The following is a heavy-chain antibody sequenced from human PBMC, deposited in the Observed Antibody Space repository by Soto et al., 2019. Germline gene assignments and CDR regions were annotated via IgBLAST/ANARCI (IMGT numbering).Heavy chain of an antibody. D-gene: IGHD6-13*01. J-gene: IGHJ3*01. V-gene: IGHV3-7*05. Sequence: EVQLVESGGGLVQPGGSLRLSCAGSGFTFSTYWMTWVRQAPGIGLEWVANIKQDGSKIHCADSVKGRFTISRDNAESALFLQMDSLRAEDTAVYYCARDSSPSYSDRWYDAVDVWSPGTMVTVSS. CDR1: GFTFSTYW. CDR3: ARDSSPSYSDRWYDAVDV. CDR2: IKQDGSKI.